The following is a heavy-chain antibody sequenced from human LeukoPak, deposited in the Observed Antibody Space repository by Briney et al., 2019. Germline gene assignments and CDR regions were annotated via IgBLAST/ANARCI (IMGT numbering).Heavy chain of an antibody. J-gene: IGHJ4*02. V-gene: IGHV4-39*01. Sequence: PSETLSLTCTVSGGSIVSSTSYWGWIRQPPGKGLEWIGSVFHSGTTYYNPSLKSRITISVDTSKNQFSLRLSSVTAADTAVYYCARRDSSGGNPVPDYWGQGTLVTVSS. CDR1: GGSIVSSTSY. D-gene: IGHD4-23*01. CDR2: VFHSGTT. CDR3: ARRDSSGGNPVPDY.